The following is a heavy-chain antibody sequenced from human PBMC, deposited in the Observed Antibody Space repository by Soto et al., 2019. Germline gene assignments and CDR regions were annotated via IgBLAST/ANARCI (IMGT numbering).Heavy chain of an antibody. CDR2: LYSGGSA. D-gene: IGHD3-22*01. CDR1: GFTVSDTY. J-gene: IGHJ4*02. V-gene: IGHV3-66*01. Sequence: EVQVVESGGGLVQPGGSLRLSCAASGFTVSDTYMTWVRQAPGKGLEWVSVLYSGGSAYYADSVKGRFIISRDSSKNTLFLQINSLRVEDTAMYYCGRSDTSGYFDRFWGQGTLVTVSS. CDR3: GRSDTSGYFDRF.